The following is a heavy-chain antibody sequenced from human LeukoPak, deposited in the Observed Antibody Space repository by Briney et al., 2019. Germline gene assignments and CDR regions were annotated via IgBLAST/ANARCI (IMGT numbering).Heavy chain of an antibody. J-gene: IGHJ4*02. D-gene: IGHD5-18*01. Sequence: PGGSLRLSCAASGFTFSIYAMSWVRQAPGKGLEWVSAISGSGGSTYYADSVKGRFTISRDNSKNTLYLQMNSLKAEDTAVYYCAKSTYLLTAMVRYWGQGTLVTVSS. CDR1: GFTFSIYA. V-gene: IGHV3-23*01. CDR2: ISGSGGST. CDR3: AKSTYLLTAMVRY.